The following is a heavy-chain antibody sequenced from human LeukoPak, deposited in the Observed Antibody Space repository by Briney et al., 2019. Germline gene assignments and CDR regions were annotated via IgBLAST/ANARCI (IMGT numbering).Heavy chain of an antibody. CDR2: IYYSGST. J-gene: IGHJ4*02. Sequence: SETLSLTCTVSGGSISSYYWSWIRQPPGKGLEWIGYIYYSGSTNYNPSLKSRVTISVATSKNQFSLKLSSVTAADTAVYYCARHAPRRQSSYGYARSDYYFDYWGQGTLVTVSS. CDR3: ARHAPRRQSSYGYARSDYYFDY. D-gene: IGHD5-18*01. CDR1: GGSISSYY. V-gene: IGHV4-59*08.